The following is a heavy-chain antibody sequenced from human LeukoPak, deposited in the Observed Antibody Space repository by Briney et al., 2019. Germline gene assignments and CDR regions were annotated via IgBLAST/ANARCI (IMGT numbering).Heavy chain of an antibody. Sequence: SGRSLRLSCAASRFTFSSYGMHWVRQAPGKGLQWVAYIRYDGSNQYYADSAKGRFTISRDNSKNTLYLQMNSLRSEDTAVYYCAKDDSTSWYYFDYWGQGTLVTVS. V-gene: IGHV3-30*02. CDR1: RFTFSSYG. CDR3: AKDDSTSWYYFDY. J-gene: IGHJ4*02. CDR2: IRYDGSNQ. D-gene: IGHD6-13*01.